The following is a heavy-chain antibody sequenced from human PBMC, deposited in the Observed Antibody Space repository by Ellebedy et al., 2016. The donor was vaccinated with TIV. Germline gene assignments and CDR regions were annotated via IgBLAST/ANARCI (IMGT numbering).Heavy chain of an antibody. J-gene: IGHJ4*02. CDR3: TRDLTNIVSGDY. D-gene: IGHD5/OR15-5a*01. Sequence: AASVKVSCKASGYTFTSYGITWVRQAPGQGLEWMAWINPNSGGTNYAQKFQGRVTVTRDTSTSTAFLELSRLRSDDMAVYYCTRDLTNIVSGDYWGQGTLVTVSS. CDR1: GYTFTSYG. V-gene: IGHV1-2*02. CDR2: INPNSGGT.